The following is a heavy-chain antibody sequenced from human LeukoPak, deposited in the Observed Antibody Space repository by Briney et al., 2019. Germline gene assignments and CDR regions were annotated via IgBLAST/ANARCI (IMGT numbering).Heavy chain of an antibody. J-gene: IGHJ6*03. V-gene: IGHV4-61*01. CDR3: ARNTGPGFCSVTCCPYYYHYIDV. Sequence: PSETLSLTCTVSGGSVSSGNYYWSWIRQPPGKGLEWIGYIYYSGSTNYNPSLKSRVTISVETSKNQFSLKLSSVTAADTAVYYCARNTGPGFCSVTCCPYYYHYIDVWGRGTTVTVSS. CDR1: GGSVSSGNYY. D-gene: IGHD2-2*01. CDR2: IYYSGST.